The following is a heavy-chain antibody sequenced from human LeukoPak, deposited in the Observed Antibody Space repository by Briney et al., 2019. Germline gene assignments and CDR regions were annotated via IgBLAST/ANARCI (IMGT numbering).Heavy chain of an antibody. CDR3: ARGPYYYDSSGYYYG. D-gene: IGHD3-22*01. Sequence: PGGSLRLSCAASGFTFSSYWMHWVRHAPGKGLVWVSRINTDGSSTSYADSVKGRFTISRDNAKNTLYLQMNSLRAEDTAVYYCARGPYYYDSSGYYYGWGQGTLVTVSS. V-gene: IGHV3-74*01. CDR1: GFTFSSYW. J-gene: IGHJ4*02. CDR2: INTDGSST.